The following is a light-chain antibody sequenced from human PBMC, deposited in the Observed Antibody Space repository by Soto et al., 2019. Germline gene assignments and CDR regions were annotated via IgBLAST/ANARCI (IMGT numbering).Light chain of an antibody. V-gene: IGKV1-39*01. CDR3: QQSYRTPYT. CDR1: QGISTY. J-gene: IGKJ2*01. CDR2: DAS. Sequence: DIQMTQSPSSLSASVGDRVTITCRASQGISTYLVWYQQRQGRAPKLLIYDASSLLSGVPSRFSGSGSGTDFTLTISTLHPEDFATYYCQQSYRTPYTCGQGTKLETK.